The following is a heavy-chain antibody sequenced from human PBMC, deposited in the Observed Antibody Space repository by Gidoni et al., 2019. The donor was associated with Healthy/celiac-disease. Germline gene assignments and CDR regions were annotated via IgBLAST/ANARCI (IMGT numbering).Heavy chain of an antibody. CDR3: ARVAVAGIKRDYFDY. J-gene: IGHJ4*02. CDR2: ISGSGGST. V-gene: IGHV3-23*01. Sequence: VPLLESGGGLVQPVGSVRLSCAASGFTLRSYAMSWVRQAPGKGLEWVSAISGSGGSTYYADSVKGRFTISRDNAKNTLYLQMNSLRAEDTAVYYCARVAVAGIKRDYFDYWGQGTLVTVSS. CDR1: GFTLRSYA. D-gene: IGHD6-19*01.